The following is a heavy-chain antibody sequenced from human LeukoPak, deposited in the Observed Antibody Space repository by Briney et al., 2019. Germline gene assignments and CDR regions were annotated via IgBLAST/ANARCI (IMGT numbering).Heavy chain of an antibody. Sequence: PGGSLRLSCAASRFTLSSYSMNCVRQAPGKGLEWVSSISSSSSYIYYADSVKGRFTISRDNAKNSLYLQMNSLRAEDTAVYYCARVSGSGSYQLDYWGQGTLVTVSS. CDR3: ARVSGSGSYQLDY. J-gene: IGHJ4*02. D-gene: IGHD3-10*01. V-gene: IGHV3-21*01. CDR2: ISSSSSYI. CDR1: RFTLSSYS.